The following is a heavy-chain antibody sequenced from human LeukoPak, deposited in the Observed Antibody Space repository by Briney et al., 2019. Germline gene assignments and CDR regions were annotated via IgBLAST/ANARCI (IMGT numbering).Heavy chain of an antibody. J-gene: IGHJ4*02. CDR2: ISGSGGST. D-gene: IGHD3-22*01. V-gene: IGHV3-23*01. Sequence: PGGSLRLSCAASGFTFSSYAMSWVRQAPGKGLEWVSAISGSGGSTYYADSVKGRFTISRDNSKNTLYLQMNSLRAEDTAVYYCAKDETRYYDSTGSGFDYWGQGTLVTVSS. CDR1: GFTFSSYA. CDR3: AKDETRYYDSTGSGFDY.